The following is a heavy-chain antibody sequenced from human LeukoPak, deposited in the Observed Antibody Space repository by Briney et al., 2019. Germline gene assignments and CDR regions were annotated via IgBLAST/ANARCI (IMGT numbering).Heavy chain of an antibody. CDR2: IDTAGNT. CDR3: ARLIVVVVAAIDAFDI. D-gene: IGHD2-15*01. J-gene: IGHJ3*02. V-gene: IGHV3-13*01. CDR1: EFTFSNYD. Sequence: PGGSLRLSCAASEFTFSNYDMHWVRQAAGKGLEWVSTIDTAGNTWYPDSVKGRFTISRDNAKNSLYLQMNSLRAEDTAVYYCARLIVVVVAAIDAFDIWGQGTMVTVSS.